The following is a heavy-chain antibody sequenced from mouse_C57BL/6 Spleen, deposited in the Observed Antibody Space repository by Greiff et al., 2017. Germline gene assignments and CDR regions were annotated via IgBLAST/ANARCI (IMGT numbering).Heavy chain of an antibody. D-gene: IGHD2-3*01. CDR1: GYAFSSSW. CDR3: ARERDGYYPWFAY. V-gene: IGHV1-82*01. J-gene: IGHJ3*01. CDR2: IYPGDGDT. Sequence: VQLQQSGPELVKPGASVKISCKASGYAFSSSWMNWVKQRPGKGLEWIGRIYPGDGDTNYNGKFKGKATLTADKSSSTAYMQLSSLTSEDSAVYFCARERDGYYPWFAYWGQGTLVTVSA.